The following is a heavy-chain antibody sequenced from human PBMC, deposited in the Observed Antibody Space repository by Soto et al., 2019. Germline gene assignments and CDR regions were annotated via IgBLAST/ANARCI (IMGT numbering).Heavy chain of an antibody. D-gene: IGHD2-21*01. V-gene: IGHV3-7*01. Sequence: EVQLVESGGGLVQPGGSLRLSCAASGFTFSSNWVTWVRQAPGKGLEWVASINNDGSEKQYVDSVKGQFTISRDNAKNSLYMELNSLRAADTAVYYCARAAVLCGGGRCSAFGYWGQGTLVTVSS. CDR2: INNDGSEK. J-gene: IGHJ4*02. CDR1: GFTFSSNW. CDR3: ARAAVLCGGGRCSAFGY.